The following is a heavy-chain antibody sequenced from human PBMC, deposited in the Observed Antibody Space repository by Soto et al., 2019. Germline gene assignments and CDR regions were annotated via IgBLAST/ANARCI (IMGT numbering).Heavy chain of an antibody. J-gene: IGHJ3*02. V-gene: IGHV3-30-3*01. Sequence: QSGGSLRLSCAASGFTFSSYAMHWVRQAPGKGLEWVAVISYDGSNKYYADSVKGRFTISRDNSKNTLYLQMNSLRAEDTAVYYCARELTNTYYYDSRALGAFDIWGQGTMVTVSS. CDR1: GFTFSSYA. D-gene: IGHD3-22*01. CDR3: ARELTNTYYYDSRALGAFDI. CDR2: ISYDGSNK.